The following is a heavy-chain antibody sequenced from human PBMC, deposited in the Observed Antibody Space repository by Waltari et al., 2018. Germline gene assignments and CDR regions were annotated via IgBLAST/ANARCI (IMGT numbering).Heavy chain of an antibody. V-gene: IGHV4-38-2*01. Sequence: QVQLQESGPGLVKPSETLSLTCAVSGYSISSGYYWGWIRQPPGKGLAWIGSIYHSGSTYYNPSLKSRGTISVDTAKNQFSLKLSSVTAADTAVYYCARHGDYVDFDYWGQGTLVTVSS. CDR2: IYHSGST. CDR1: GYSISSGYY. D-gene: IGHD4-17*01. CDR3: ARHGDYVDFDY. J-gene: IGHJ4*02.